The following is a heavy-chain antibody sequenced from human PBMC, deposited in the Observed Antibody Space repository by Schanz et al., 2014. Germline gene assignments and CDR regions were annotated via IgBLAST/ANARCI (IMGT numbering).Heavy chain of an antibody. CDR2: ISAYNGNT. V-gene: IGHV1-18*04. Sequence: QVQLVQSGAELKKPGASVKVSCKASGYTFTRYGINWVRHAPGQGLEWMGRISAYNGNTNYAQKVQGRVTLTTDTSASTADMDLMTLRSDDTAVYYCARDVAAAGNYYYYFGRDVWGQGTTVTVSS. D-gene: IGHD6-13*01. CDR3: ARDVAAAGNYYYYFGRDV. CDR1: GYTFTRYG. J-gene: IGHJ6*02.